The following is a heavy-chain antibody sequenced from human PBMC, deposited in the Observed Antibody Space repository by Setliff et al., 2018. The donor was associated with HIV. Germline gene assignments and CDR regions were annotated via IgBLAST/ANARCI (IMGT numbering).Heavy chain of an antibody. V-gene: IGHV4-39*01. Sequence: SETLSLTCSVSGGSIEFSSYYWGWIRQPPGKGLESIGSIYYSGSTYYKPSLKSRVTISVDMSKNQFSLRLSSVTAADTAVYYCIIAYSSGWLAPMGFDSWGQGTLVTVSS. J-gene: IGHJ4*02. D-gene: IGHD6-19*01. CDR2: IYYSGST. CDR3: IIAYSSGWLAPMGFDS. CDR1: GGSIEFSSYY.